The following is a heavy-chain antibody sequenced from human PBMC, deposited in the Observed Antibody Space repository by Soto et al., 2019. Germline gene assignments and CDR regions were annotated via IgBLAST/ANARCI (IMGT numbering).Heavy chain of an antibody. D-gene: IGHD2-2*01. J-gene: IGHJ4*02. CDR1: GFTLSNAW. V-gene: IGHV3-15*01. CDR3: TTDRGARYCTTTSCPQFDC. Sequence: EVQLVQSGGGLVEPGGSLRLSCAASGFTLSNAWMSWVRQAPGKGLEWVGRIKSKADGGTTDYAAPVKGRFTILRDDSKNTLYLEMNSLKIEDTAVYYCTTDRGARYCTTTSCPQFDCWGQGSLVTVSS. CDR2: IKSKADGGTT.